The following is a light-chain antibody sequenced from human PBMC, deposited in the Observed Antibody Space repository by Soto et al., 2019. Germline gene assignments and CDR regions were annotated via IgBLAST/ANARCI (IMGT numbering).Light chain of an antibody. CDR2: SNN. Sequence: QSVLPQPPSASGTPGQRVTISCSGSSSNIGSNTVNWYQQLPGTAPKLLNYSNNQRPSGVPDRFSGSKSGTSASLAISGLQSEGGADYYCAAWYDRLNGWVFGGGSKVTVL. V-gene: IGLV1-44*01. J-gene: IGLJ3*02. CDR1: SSNIGSNT. CDR3: AAWYDRLNGWV.